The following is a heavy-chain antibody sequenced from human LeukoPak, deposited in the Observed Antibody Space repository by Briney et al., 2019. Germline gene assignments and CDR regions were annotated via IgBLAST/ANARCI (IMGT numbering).Heavy chain of an antibody. Sequence: GGSLRLSCAVSGFTFSSYWMTWVRQAPGKGLEWVAKIKEDGSEKYYVDSVKGRFTISRDNAKTSLYLQMNSLRAEDTAVYYCARGLAAALVYWGQGTLVTVSS. CDR1: GFTFSSYW. CDR3: ARGLAAALVY. J-gene: IGHJ4*02. D-gene: IGHD6-13*01. CDR2: IKEDGSEK. V-gene: IGHV3-7*03.